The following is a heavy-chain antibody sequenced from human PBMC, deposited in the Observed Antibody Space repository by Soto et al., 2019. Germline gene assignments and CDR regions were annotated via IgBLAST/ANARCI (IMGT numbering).Heavy chain of an antibody. D-gene: IGHD4-17*01. CDR1: GGSVSSGSAY. V-gene: IGHV4-61*01. J-gene: IGHJ6*02. Sequence: SETLSLNCTVSGGSVSSGSAYGTWIRQPPXKGLECLVYIYYSRTTNYNPPLKSRITISVDTSGKQFTLNLSAVTAADTAAYFCTWTYCTSTGCKAHGVKVWGQGATVTVSS. CDR2: IYYSRTT. CDR3: TWTYCTSTGCKAHGVKV.